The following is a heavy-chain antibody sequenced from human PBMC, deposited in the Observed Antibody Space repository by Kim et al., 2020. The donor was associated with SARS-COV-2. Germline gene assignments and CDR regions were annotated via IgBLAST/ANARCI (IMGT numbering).Heavy chain of an antibody. J-gene: IGHJ1*01. CDR1: GFTFSKYA. D-gene: IGHD2-21*02. Sequence: GGSLRLSCAASGFTFSKYAMSWVRHVPGKGLEWVSGISDSGGTTYYPDSVKGRLTISRDNSKNTLFLQMNSLRAEDTATYYCATRTLVTGWGLFQHWGQGTLITVSS. V-gene: IGHV3-23*01. CDR2: ISDSGGTT. CDR3: ATRTLVTGWGLFQH.